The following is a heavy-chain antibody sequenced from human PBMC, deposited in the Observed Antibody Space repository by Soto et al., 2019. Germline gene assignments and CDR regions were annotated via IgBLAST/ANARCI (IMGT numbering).Heavy chain of an antibody. Sequence: EMQLLDSGGGLVQPGGSLRLSCAASGFTFGSYSISWIRQPPGKGLEWVATISGSGESTYYADSVKGRFTISRDNSKNTLYLQMNSLRAEDTAVYHCAKGGEYWYFDLWGRGTLVTVSS. J-gene: IGHJ2*01. CDR3: AKGGEYWYFDL. V-gene: IGHV3-23*01. CDR2: ISGSGEST. D-gene: IGHD3-10*01. CDR1: GFTFGSYS.